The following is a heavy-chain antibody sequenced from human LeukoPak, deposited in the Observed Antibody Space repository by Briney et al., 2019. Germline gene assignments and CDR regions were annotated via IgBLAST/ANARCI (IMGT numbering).Heavy chain of an antibody. CDR3: ALWQLVADY. Sequence: ASVKVSCKASGYTFTGYYMHWVRQAPGQGLEWMGWINPNSGGTNYAQKFQGRVTMTRDMSTSTVYVELSSLRSEDTAVYYCALWQLVADYWGQGTLVTVSS. V-gene: IGHV1-2*02. CDR2: INPNSGGT. J-gene: IGHJ4*02. CDR1: GYTFTGYY. D-gene: IGHD6-6*01.